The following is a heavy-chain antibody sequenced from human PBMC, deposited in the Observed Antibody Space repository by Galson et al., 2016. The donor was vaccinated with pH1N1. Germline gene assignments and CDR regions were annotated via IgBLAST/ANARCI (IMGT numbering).Heavy chain of an antibody. Sequence: SLRLSCAASGFNFDTFAMHWVRRTPGKGLEWVAFISYNGHDESYADSLKGRFTVSRDNSKNTLYLHMNSLRAEDTALYYCAREDWRYGDTYYYGMDVWGQWTTVTVSS. CDR2: ISYNGHDE. V-gene: IGHV3-30-3*01. CDR1: GFNFDTFA. D-gene: IGHD4-17*01. J-gene: IGHJ6*02. CDR3: AREDWRYGDTYYYGMDV.